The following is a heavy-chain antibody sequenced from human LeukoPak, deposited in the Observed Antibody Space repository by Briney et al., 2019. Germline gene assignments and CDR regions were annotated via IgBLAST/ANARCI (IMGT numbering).Heavy chain of an antibody. V-gene: IGHV4-4*07. CDR2: IYTSGST. J-gene: IGHJ4*02. CDR1: GGSISSYY. D-gene: IGHD3-3*01. CDR3: ARASITIFGVVIFDY. Sequence: SETLSLTCTVSGGSISSYYWSWIRQPAGKGLEWIGRIYTSGSTNYNPSLKSRVTMSVDTSENQFSLKLSSVTAAGTAVYYCARASITIFGVVIFDYWGQGTLVTVSS.